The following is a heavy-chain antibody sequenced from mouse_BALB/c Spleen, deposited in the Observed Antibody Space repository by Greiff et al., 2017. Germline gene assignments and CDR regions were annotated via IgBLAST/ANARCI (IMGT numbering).Heavy chain of an antibody. CDR3: ARDGPYYYAMDY. J-gene: IGHJ4*01. CDR2: IWAGGST. Sequence: VQRVESGPGLVAPSQSLSITCTVSGFSLTSYGVHWVRQPPGKGLEWLGVIWAGGSTNYNSALMSRLSISKDNSKSQVFLKMNSLQTDDTAMYYCARDGPYYYAMDYWGQGTSVTVSS. CDR1: GFSLTSYG. V-gene: IGHV2-9*02.